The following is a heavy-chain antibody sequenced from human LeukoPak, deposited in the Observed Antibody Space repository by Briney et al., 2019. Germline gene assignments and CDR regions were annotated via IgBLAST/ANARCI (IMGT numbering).Heavy chain of an antibody. D-gene: IGHD6-19*01. CDR2: IYYSGST. V-gene: IGHV4-39*07. J-gene: IGHJ3*01. CDR3: ARGIAVAGPPRLAFDV. CDR1: GGSISSSSYY. Sequence: SETLSLTCTVSGGSISSSSYYWGWIRQPPGKGLEWIGSIYYSGSTYYNPSLKSRVTISVDTSKNQFSLKLTSVTVADTAVYYCARGIAVAGPPRLAFDVWGQGTMVTVSS.